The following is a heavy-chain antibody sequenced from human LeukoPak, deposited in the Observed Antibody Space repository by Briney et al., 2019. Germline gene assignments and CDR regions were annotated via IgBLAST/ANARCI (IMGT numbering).Heavy chain of an antibody. D-gene: IGHD3-3*01. CDR1: GDSISSYY. V-gene: IGHV4-59*01. Sequence: SETLSLTCIVYGDSISSYYWTWIRHPPGRVLEWIGYIYSSGTPNYNSSLKRRVSISQDTSKNRFSLKLSSVTAADTAIYYCARGGVEWSPYMAGAFDMWGQGTRVTVSS. CDR3: ARGGVEWSPYMAGAFDM. J-gene: IGHJ3*02. CDR2: IYSSGTP.